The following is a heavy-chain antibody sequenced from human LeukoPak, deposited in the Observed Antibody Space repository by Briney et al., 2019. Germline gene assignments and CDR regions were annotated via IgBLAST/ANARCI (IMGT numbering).Heavy chain of an antibody. CDR3: ARKGPSYGDYLFDY. CDR2: ISHSGNI. D-gene: IGHD4-17*01. J-gene: IGHJ4*02. V-gene: IGHV4-4*02. CDR1: GASISSANW. Sequence: SGTLSLTCAVSGASISSANWWNWVRQSPGKELEWVGEISHSGNINYNPSLKSRVTISIDKSKNDFSLKLNSVTAADTAVYYCARKGPSYGDYLFDYWGQGTLVTVSS.